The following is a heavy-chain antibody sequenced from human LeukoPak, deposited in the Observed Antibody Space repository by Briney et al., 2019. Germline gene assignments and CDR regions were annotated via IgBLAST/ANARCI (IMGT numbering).Heavy chain of an antibody. D-gene: IGHD4-17*01. J-gene: IGHJ3*02. CDR3: ARTMTTVTYDAFDI. Sequence: SETLSLTCTVSGASISHYYWSWIRQPPGQGLEWVGSIHNGGSPNYNPSLKSRVTISVDTSENQFSLKLTSVSAADTAVYYCARTMTTVTYDAFDIWAQGTLVTVSS. CDR2: IHNGGSP. V-gene: IGHV4-59*08. CDR1: GASISHYY.